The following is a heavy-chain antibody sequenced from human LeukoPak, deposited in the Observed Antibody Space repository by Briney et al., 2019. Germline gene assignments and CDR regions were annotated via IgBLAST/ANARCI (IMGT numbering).Heavy chain of an antibody. CDR2: IYPGDSDT. J-gene: IGHJ4*02. D-gene: IGHD6-19*01. V-gene: IGHV5-51*01. Sequence: GESLKISCKGSGYSCTSYWIGWVRQMPGKSLEWMGIIYPGDSDTRYSPSFQGQVTISADKSISTAYLQWSSLKASDTAMYYCASRTYSSGWTFDYRGQGTLVTVSS. CDR1: GYSCTSYW. CDR3: ASRTYSSGWTFDY.